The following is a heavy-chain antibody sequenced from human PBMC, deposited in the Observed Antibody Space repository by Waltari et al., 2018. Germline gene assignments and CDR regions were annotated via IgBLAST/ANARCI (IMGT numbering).Heavy chain of an antibody. CDR2: LYYSGST. J-gene: IGHJ6*02. D-gene: IGHD2-2*01. CDR3: ARDADMGYIVVVPAAHTGPAYYGMDV. CDR1: GGSISSSSYY. Sequence: QLQLQESGPGLVKPSETLSLTCTVSGGSISSSSYYWGGIRQAPGQGREWIGSLYYSGSTYYNPSLKSRVTISVDTSKNQFSLKLSSVTAADTAVYYCARDADMGYIVVVPAAHTGPAYYGMDVWGQGTTVTVSS. V-gene: IGHV4-39*07.